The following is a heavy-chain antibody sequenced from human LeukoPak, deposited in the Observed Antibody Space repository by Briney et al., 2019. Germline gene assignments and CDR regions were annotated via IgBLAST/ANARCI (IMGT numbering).Heavy chain of an antibody. Sequence: ASVKVSCKASGYTFTSYDINWVRRATGQGLEWMGWMNPNSGNTGYAQKFQGRVTITRNTSISTAYMELSSLRSEDTAVYYCARGREVPAGNWFDPWGQGTLVTVSS. J-gene: IGHJ5*02. D-gene: IGHD2-2*01. CDR3: ARGREVPAGNWFDP. CDR1: GYTFTSYD. CDR2: MNPNSGNT. V-gene: IGHV1-8*03.